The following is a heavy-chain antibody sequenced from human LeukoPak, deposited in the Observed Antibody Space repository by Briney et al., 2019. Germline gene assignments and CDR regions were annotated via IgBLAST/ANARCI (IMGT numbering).Heavy chain of an antibody. CDR3: ARHYGGTPQSYFDY. D-gene: IGHD4-23*01. J-gene: IGHJ4*02. V-gene: IGHV4-59*01. Sequence: SETLSLTCTVSGGSISSYYWSWIRQPPGKGLEWIGYIYYSGGTNYNPSLKSRVTISVDTSKNQFSLKLSSVTAADTAVYYCARHYGGTPQSYFDYWGQGTLVTVSS. CDR1: GGSISSYY. CDR2: IYYSGGT.